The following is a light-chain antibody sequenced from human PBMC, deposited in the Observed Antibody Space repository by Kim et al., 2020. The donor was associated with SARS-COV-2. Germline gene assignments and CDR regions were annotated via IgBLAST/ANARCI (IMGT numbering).Light chain of an antibody. J-gene: IGKJ1*01. V-gene: IGKV1-5*01. CDR2: DAS. Sequence: DIQMTQSPSTLSASVGDRVTITCRASQSISGWLAWYQQKPGKAPKLLIYDASNSQSGVPSRFSGSESGTEFTLTISSLQPDDFATYYCQQYSIFPWTFGQGTKVDIK. CDR1: QSISGW. CDR3: QQYSIFPWT.